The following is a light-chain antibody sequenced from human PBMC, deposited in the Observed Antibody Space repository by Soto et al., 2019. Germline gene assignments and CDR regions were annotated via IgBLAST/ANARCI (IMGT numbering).Light chain of an antibody. J-gene: IGLJ1*01. Sequence: QSVLTQPASVSGSPGQSITISCTGTSTDIGAYNYDSWYQQHPGKAPKLLIYEVTNRPSGVSNRFSGSKSGNTASLTISGLQAEDEANYYCNSYTTLSNRVFGTGTKVTVL. CDR3: NSYTTLSNRV. CDR2: EVT. CDR1: STDIGAYNY. V-gene: IGLV2-14*01.